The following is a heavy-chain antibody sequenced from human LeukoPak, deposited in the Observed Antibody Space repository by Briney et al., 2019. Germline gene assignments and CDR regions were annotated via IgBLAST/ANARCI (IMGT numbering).Heavy chain of an antibody. V-gene: IGHV3-30*18. CDR1: GFTFSSYG. J-gene: IGHJ3*02. CDR3: AKERLIAVAPPDAFDI. D-gene: IGHD6-19*01. Sequence: GGSLRLSCAASGFTFSSYGMHWVRQAPGKGLEWVAVISYDGSNKYYADSVKGRFTISRDNSKNTLYLQMNSLRAEDTAVYYCAKERLIAVAPPDAFDIWGQGTMVTVSS. CDR2: ISYDGSNK.